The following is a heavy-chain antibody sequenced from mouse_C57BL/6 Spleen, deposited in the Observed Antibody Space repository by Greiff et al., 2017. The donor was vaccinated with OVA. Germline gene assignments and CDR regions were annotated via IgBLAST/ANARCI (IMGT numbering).Heavy chain of an antibody. CDR3: AKRITTAGGGY. CDR1: GYTFTSYD. V-gene: IGHV1-85*01. CDR2: IYPRDGSP. Sequence: QVQLQQSGPELVKPGASVKLSCKASGYTFTSYDINWVKQRPGQGLEWIGWIYPRDGSPKYNEKFKGKATLTVDTSSSTAYMELHSLTSEDSAVYFCAKRITTAGGGYWGQGTTLTVSS. J-gene: IGHJ2*01. D-gene: IGHD1-1*01.